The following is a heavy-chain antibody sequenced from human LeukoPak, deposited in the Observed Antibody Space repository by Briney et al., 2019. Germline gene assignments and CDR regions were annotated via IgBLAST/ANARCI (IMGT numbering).Heavy chain of an antibody. CDR3: ATYYYASGSSD. V-gene: IGHV3-11*03. Sequence: PGGSLRLSCAASGFIFSDYSMSWIRQAPGKGLEWVSYISTHSTYTHYADSVRGRFTISRDNAKNSLYLQMNSLRAEDTAVYYCATYYYASGSSDWGQGTLSPSPQ. CDR1: GFIFSDYS. CDR2: ISTHSTYT. J-gene: IGHJ4*02. D-gene: IGHD3-10*01.